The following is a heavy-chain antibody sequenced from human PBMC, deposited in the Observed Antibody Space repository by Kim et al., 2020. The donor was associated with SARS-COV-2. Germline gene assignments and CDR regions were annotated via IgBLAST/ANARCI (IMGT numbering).Heavy chain of an antibody. V-gene: IGHV1-3*01. D-gene: IGHD3-9*01. CDR1: GYTFTSYA. J-gene: IGHJ3*02. Sequence: ASVKVSCKASGYTFTSYAMHWVRQAPGQRLEWMGWINAGNGNTKYSQKFQGRVTFTRDTSASTAYMELSSLRSEDTAVYYCARGSYDIPGAFDIWGQGAMVTVSS. CDR3: ARGSYDIPGAFDI. CDR2: INAGNGNT.